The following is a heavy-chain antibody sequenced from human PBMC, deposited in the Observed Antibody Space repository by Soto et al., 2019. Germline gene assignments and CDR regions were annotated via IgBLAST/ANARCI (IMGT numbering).Heavy chain of an antibody. V-gene: IGHV5-51*01. CDR3: ARHPHGDYDVMDV. J-gene: IGHJ6*02. CDR2: IYPGDSDT. Sequence: GESLKISCKGSGYSFTNYWIGWVRQMPGKGLEWMGIIYPGDSDTRYSPSFQGQVTISADKSISTAYLQWSSLKASDTAMYYCARHPHGDYDVMDVWGQGTTVTVSS. CDR1: GYSFTNYW. D-gene: IGHD4-17*01.